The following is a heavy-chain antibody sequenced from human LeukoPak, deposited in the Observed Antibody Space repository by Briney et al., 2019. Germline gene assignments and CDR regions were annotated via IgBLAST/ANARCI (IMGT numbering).Heavy chain of an antibody. D-gene: IGHD1-7*01. CDR2: INPSGGRT. V-gene: IGHV1-46*01. J-gene: IGHJ6*03. CDR3: ARDRGGTTISVVNYMDV. Sequence: GASLKISCKGSGYIFTSYWITWVRQMPGKGLEWMGIINPSGGRTSYAQKFQGRVTMTRDMSTSTVYMELSSLRSEDTAVYYCARDRGGTTISVVNYMDVWGKGTTVTVSS. CDR1: GYIFTSYW.